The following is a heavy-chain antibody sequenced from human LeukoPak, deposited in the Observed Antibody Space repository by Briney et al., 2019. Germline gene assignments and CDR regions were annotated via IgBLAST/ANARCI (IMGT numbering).Heavy chain of an antibody. Sequence: PSETLSLTCSVSGGSISTHYWSWIRQPPGKGLEWIGYIYYGGSTKYNPSLKSRVTISLDTSKNQFSLKLSSVTAADTAVYYCARQGGSYGPDAFDIWGQGTMVTVSS. V-gene: IGHV4-59*08. CDR2: IYYGGST. CDR3: ARQGGSYGPDAFDI. J-gene: IGHJ3*02. D-gene: IGHD5-18*01. CDR1: GGSISTHY.